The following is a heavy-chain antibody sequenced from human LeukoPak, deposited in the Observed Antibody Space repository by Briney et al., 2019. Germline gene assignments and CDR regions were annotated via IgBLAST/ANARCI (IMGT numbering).Heavy chain of an antibody. J-gene: IGHJ4*02. D-gene: IGHD3-10*01. CDR2: VYYSGSA. V-gene: IGHV4-59*08. CDR3: ARHEKLGQFDY. CDR1: GGSISPFY. Sequence: PSETLSLTCTVSGGSISPFYWNWIRQPPGKGLEWIGYVYYSGSANYNPSLKSRVTISVDTSKNQFSLKLSSVTAADTAVYYCARHEKLGQFDYWGQGTLVTVSS.